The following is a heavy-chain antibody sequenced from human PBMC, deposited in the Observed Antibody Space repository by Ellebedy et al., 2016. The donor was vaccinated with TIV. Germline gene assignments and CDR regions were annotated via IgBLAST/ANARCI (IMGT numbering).Heavy chain of an antibody. V-gene: IGHV4-4*02. Sequence: SETLSLXXVVSGGSISSGYWWSWVRQPPGKGLEWLGEIHHSGNTNYNPSLKSRVTISVDASKSQFSLNLSSVTAADTAVYYCATVSYNRPGSIIGHFFDFWGQGTLVTVSS. CDR1: GGSISSGYW. CDR2: IHHSGNT. J-gene: IGHJ4*02. D-gene: IGHD3-10*01. CDR3: ATVSYNRPGSIIGHFFDF.